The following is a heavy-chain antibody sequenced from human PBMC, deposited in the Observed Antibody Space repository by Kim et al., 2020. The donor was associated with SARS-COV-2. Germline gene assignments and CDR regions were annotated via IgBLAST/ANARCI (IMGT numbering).Heavy chain of an antibody. V-gene: IGHV3-23*01. CDR2: IAGAGIST. Sequence: GGSLRLSCAASGFTFTSYTMSWVRQAPGKGLEWVSAIAGAGISTYYADSVKGRFTISRDNSENMMYLQMTSLRAEDTAMYYCARVLGSGNFYTPDYWGQGTLVTVSS. CDR3: ARVLGSGNFYTPDY. J-gene: IGHJ4*02. CDR1: GFTFTSYT. D-gene: IGHD3-16*01.